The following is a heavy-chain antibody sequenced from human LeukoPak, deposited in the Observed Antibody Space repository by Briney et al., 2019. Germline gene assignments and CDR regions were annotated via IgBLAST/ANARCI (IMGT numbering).Heavy chain of an antibody. CDR2: IYYSGST. V-gene: IGHV4-39*07. CDR1: GGSISSSSYY. D-gene: IGHD4-11*01. CDR3: ARGPRMTTDVWFDP. Sequence: SETLSLTCTVSGGSISSSSYYWGWIRQPPGKGLEWIGSIYYSGSTNYNPSLKSRVTMSVDTSKNQFSLKLSSVTAADTAVYYCARGPRMTTDVWFDPWGQGALVTVSS. J-gene: IGHJ5*02.